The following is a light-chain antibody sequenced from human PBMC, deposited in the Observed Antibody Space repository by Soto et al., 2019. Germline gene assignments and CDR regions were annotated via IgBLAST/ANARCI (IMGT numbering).Light chain of an antibody. V-gene: IGKV3-15*01. Sequence: EIVMTQSPATLSVSPGERATLSCRASQSVSSNLAWYQQKPGQAPRLLIYGASTRATGIPARFSGSGSGTEVTLTISSLQSEDFAVYYCQQYNNWPGLTFGGGTKLEIK. CDR2: GAS. CDR3: QQYNNWPGLT. CDR1: QSVSSN. J-gene: IGKJ4*01.